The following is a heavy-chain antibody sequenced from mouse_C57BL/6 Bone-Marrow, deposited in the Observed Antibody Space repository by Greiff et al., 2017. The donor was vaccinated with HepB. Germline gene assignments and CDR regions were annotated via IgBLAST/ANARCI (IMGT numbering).Heavy chain of an antibody. CDR1: GYTFTSYW. CDR2: INPSNGGT. CDR3: ARACYYYGSSFWFAY. Sequence: QVQLQQPGTELVKPGASVKLSCKASGYTFTSYWMHWVKQRPGQGLEWIGNINPSNGGTNYNEKFKSKATLTVDKSSSTAYMQLSGLTSEDSAVYYCARACYYYGSSFWFAYWGQGTLVTVSA. D-gene: IGHD1-1*01. V-gene: IGHV1-53*01. J-gene: IGHJ3*01.